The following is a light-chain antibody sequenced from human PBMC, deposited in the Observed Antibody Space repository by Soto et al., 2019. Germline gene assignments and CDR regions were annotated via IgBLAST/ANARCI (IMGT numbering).Light chain of an antibody. V-gene: IGKV3-20*01. CDR3: QQYGSSHMYT. Sequence: VLTQSPGTLSLSPGERATLSCRASQSVGSRYLAWYQQKPGQAPRPLIYDASTRATGIPDRFSGRGSGTDFTLTISRLEPKDFAVYYCQQYGSSHMYTFGQGTKLEIK. CDR2: DAS. CDR1: QSVGSRY. J-gene: IGKJ2*01.